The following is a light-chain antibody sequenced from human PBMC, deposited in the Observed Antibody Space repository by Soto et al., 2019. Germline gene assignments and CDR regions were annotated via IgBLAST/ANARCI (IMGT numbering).Light chain of an antibody. CDR3: MQGTHGPPT. CDR2: KAS. CDR1: QSVLYSDGIAY. V-gene: IGKV2-30*01. Sequence: EVVMTQSPLSLPVTLGQPASISCRSSQSVLYSDGIAYLSWVQQRPGQSPRRLIYKASRRDSGVADRFSGSGSVPDFTLQINGVEAEDGGICYFMQGTHGPPTVGRGNRVEIK. J-gene: IGKJ1*01.